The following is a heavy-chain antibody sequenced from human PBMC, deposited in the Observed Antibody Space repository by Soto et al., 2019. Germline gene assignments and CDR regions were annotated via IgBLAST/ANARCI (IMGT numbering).Heavy chain of an antibody. CDR1: GFTFSSYA. CDR3: ARRGPGTYVDY. CDR2: VSGSGGST. Sequence: EVQLLESGGGLVQPGGSLRLSCAASGFTFSSYAMRWVRQAPGKGLEWVSAVSGSGGSTYYTDSVKGRLTISRDNSKNTLYLQMNSLRAEDTAVYYGARRGPGTYVDYWGQGTLVTVSS. J-gene: IGHJ4*02. V-gene: IGHV3-23*01. D-gene: IGHD6-13*01.